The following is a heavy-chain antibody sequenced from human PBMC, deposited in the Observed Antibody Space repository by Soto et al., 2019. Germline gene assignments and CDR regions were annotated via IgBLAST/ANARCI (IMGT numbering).Heavy chain of an antibody. CDR2: FDPEDGET. CDR1: GYTLTELS. CDR3: ETVWASGYSLGAT. V-gene: IGHV1-24*01. D-gene: IGHD3-22*01. Sequence: QVQLVQSGAEVKKPGASVMVSCKVSGYTLTELSMHWVRQAPGKGLEWMGGFDPEDGETIYAQKFQGRVTMTEDTSRDTAYMELSSLRSADTAVYCCETVWASGYSLGATWGQGTPVTVSS. J-gene: IGHJ5*02.